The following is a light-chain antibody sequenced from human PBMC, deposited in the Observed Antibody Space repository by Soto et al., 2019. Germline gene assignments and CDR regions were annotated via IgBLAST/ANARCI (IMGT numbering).Light chain of an antibody. CDR2: WAS. J-gene: IGKJ2*01. CDR3: QQYFGTPPYT. Sequence: DIVMTQSPDSLAVSLGERATIKCKSSQSVFYNSTNENYLAWYQQRPGQPPKLLIYWASSRASVVPDRFSGSGAGTEFTLAISSLQAEDVAVYYCQQYFGTPPYTFGQGTKLEIK. V-gene: IGKV4-1*01. CDR1: QSVFYNSTNENY.